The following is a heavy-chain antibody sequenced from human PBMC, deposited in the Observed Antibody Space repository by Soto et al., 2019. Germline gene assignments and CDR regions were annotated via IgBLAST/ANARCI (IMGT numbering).Heavy chain of an antibody. CDR3: SRDIWSGDYTWFDS. J-gene: IGHJ5*01. Sequence: GGSLRLSCTSSSVTINVHGIQWVRQAPAKGLEWVAFITNDASVQSYEESVKGRFTISRDHSKNTVDLQMSSLRSEETAVYYCSRDIWSGDYTWFDSWGPGTLVTVSS. CDR2: ITNDASVQ. CDR1: SVTINVHG. D-gene: IGHD3-3*01. V-gene: IGHV3-30*03.